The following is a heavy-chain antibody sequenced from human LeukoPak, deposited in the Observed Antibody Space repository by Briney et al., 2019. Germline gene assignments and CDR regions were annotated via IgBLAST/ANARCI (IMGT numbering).Heavy chain of an antibody. D-gene: IGHD3-22*01. CDR3: AKDLWGTSGYYYGF. CDR1: GFTFSSYA. CDR2: ISGSGGST. V-gene: IGHV3-23*01. Sequence: GGSLRLSCAASGFTFSSYAMSWVRQAPGKGLEWVSVISGSGGSTFYADSVKGRFTVSRDNSKNMLYLQMNSLRAEDTAVYYCAKDLWGTSGYYYGFWGQGTLVTVFS. J-gene: IGHJ4*02.